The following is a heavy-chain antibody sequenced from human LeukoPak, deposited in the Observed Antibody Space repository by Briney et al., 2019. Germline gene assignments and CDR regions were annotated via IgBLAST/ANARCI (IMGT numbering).Heavy chain of an antibody. CDR2: IYHSGST. V-gene: IGHV4-4*02. CDR3: ARVSMRGGRYCSSTSCYTLYMDV. CDR1: GGSISSSNW. J-gene: IGHJ6*03. Sequence: PSGTLSLTCAVSGGSISSSNWWSWVRQPPGKGLEWIGEIYHSGSTNYNPSLKSRVTISVDTSKNQFSLKLSSVTAADTAVYYCARVSMRGGRYCSSTSCYTLYMDVWGKGTTVTVSS. D-gene: IGHD2-2*02.